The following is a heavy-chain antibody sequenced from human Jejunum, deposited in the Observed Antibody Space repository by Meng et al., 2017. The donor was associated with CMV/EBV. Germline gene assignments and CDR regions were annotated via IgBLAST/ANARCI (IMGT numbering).Heavy chain of an antibody. V-gene: IGHV3-23*01. Sequence: LRLSCPASGFTFSSYAMVWVRQAPGKGLEWVSSINERGSSTNYADSVKGRFTISRDNSKNMLYLQLNSLRAEDTAVYYCVRSGGTLDYWGQGTLVTVSS. CDR1: GFTFSSYA. J-gene: IGHJ4*02. CDR3: VRSGGTLDY. CDR2: INERGSST. D-gene: IGHD2-8*02.